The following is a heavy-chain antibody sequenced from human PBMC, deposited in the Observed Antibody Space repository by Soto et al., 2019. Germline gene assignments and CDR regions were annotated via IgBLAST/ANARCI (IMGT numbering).Heavy chain of an antibody. J-gene: IGHJ4*02. CDR2: ISDYNGDT. D-gene: IGHD6-19*01. Sequence: QVQLVQSGAEVKKPGASVKVSCKASGYTFTSYGISWVRQAPGQGLEWMGWISDYNGDTKYAQKVQGRVTMTADTSTSTVYMGLRSLGADDTAVYYCSRVWYSNGRCEPHFDYWGQGTLVTVSS. V-gene: IGHV1-18*01. CDR1: GYTFTSYG. CDR3: SRVWYSNGRCEPHFDY.